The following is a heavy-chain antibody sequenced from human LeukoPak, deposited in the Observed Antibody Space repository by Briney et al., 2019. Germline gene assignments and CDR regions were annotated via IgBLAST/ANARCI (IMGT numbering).Heavy chain of an antibody. D-gene: IGHD5-18*01. Sequence: SEALSLTCTVSGGSLSSCNYYWGWIRQPPGKGLEWIGSIYYSGSTYYNPSLKSRVTISVDTSKNQFSLKLSSVTAADTAVYYCARQLYSYGAYFDYWGQGTLVTVSP. CDR1: GGSLSSCNYY. CDR3: ARQLYSYGAYFDY. V-gene: IGHV4-39*01. J-gene: IGHJ4*02. CDR2: IYYSGST.